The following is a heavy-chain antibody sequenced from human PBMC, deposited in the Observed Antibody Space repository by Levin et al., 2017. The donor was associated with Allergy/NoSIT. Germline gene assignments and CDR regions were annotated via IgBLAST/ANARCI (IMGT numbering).Heavy chain of an antibody. D-gene: IGHD6-13*01. CDR3: AKGGTIGSSSGY. Sequence: GGSLRLSCAASGFTFSSYAMSWVRQAPGKGLEWVSAISGSGGSTYYADSVKGRFAISRDNSKNTLYLQMNSLRAEDTAVYYCAKGGTIGSSSGYWGQGTLVTVSS. CDR1: GFTFSSYA. J-gene: IGHJ4*02. V-gene: IGHV3-23*01. CDR2: ISGSGGST.